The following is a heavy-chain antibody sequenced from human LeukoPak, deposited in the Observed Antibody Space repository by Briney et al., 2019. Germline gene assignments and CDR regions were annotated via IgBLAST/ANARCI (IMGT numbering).Heavy chain of an antibody. J-gene: IGHJ6*03. CDR2: ISSSGTYT. CDR1: GFTFYTYS. D-gene: IGHD6-19*01. Sequence: GGSLRLSCAASGFTFYTYSMNWVRQAPGKWLEWVSSISSSGTYTYYADSVKGRFTISRDNSKNTLCLQMNSLRAEDTAVYYCARGIAVAGYYYYMDVWGKGTTVTVSS. CDR3: ARGIAVAGYYYYMDV. V-gene: IGHV3-21*01.